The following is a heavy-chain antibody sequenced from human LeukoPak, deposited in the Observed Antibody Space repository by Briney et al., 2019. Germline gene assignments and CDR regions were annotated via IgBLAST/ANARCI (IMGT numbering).Heavy chain of an antibody. CDR3: ARTKYSNSWEHYYYGMDD. D-gene: IGHD6-13*01. CDR2: IWNDGSNQ. V-gene: IGHV3-33*01. J-gene: IGHJ6*02. CDR1: GFTFSTSG. Sequence: SGGSLRLSCAASGFTFSTSGMHWVRQAPGKGLEWAAVIWNDGSNQYYGASVKGRFTISRDNSKNTLYLQMNSLRAEDTAVYYCARTKYSNSWEHYYYGMDDWGQGTTVTVS.